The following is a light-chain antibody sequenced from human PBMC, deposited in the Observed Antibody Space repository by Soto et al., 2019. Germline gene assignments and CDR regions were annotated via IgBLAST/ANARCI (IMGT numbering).Light chain of an antibody. Sequence: EIVLTQSPGTLSLSPGERATLSCRASQSFSSSYLAWYQQKPGQAPRLLIYATSSRATGIPDRFSGSGSQTDFTLTISRLEHEDFAVYYCQQYGTSPRTFGPGTKVDIK. V-gene: IGKV3-20*01. J-gene: IGKJ1*01. CDR2: ATS. CDR1: QSFSSSY. CDR3: QQYGTSPRT.